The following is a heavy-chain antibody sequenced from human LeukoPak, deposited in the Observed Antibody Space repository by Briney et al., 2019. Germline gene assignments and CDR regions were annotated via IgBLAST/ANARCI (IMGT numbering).Heavy chain of an antibody. Sequence: PGGSLRLSCAASGFTVSSNYMSLVRQAPGKGLEWVSVSYSGGSTYYADSVKGRFTISRDNSKNTLYLQMNSLRAEDTAVYYCARGRTFWSGYYTHYYGMDVWGQGTTVTVSS. D-gene: IGHD3-3*01. CDR3: ARGRTFWSGYYTHYYGMDV. J-gene: IGHJ6*02. CDR2: SYSGGST. CDR1: GFTVSSNY. V-gene: IGHV3-66*01.